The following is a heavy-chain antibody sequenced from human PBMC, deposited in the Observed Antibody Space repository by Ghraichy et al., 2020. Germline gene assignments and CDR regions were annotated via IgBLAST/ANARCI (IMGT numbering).Heavy chain of an antibody. CDR1: GGTFSSYA. CDR2: IIPILGIA. CDR3: ARDKGRPYGDYVHPYYYYGMDV. D-gene: IGHD4-17*01. V-gene: IGHV1-69*04. Sequence: SVKVSCKASGGTFSSYAISWVRQAPGQGLEWMGRIIPILGIANYAQKFQGRVTITADKSTSTAYMELSSLRSEDTAVYYCARDKGRPYGDYVHPYYYYGMDVWGRGTTVTVSS. J-gene: IGHJ6*02.